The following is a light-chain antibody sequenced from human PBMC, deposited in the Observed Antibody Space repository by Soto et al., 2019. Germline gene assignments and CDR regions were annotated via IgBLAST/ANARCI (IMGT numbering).Light chain of an antibody. CDR1: QGINSW. Sequence: DIQMTQSPSSVSASVGDRVTITCRASQGINSWLAWYQQKAGKAPNLLIYAASSLQSGVPSRFIGSGSGTDFTLTINSLQPEDSASYYCQQGNGFPWTFGQGTKVEIK. CDR2: AAS. V-gene: IGKV1-12*02. J-gene: IGKJ1*01. CDR3: QQGNGFPWT.